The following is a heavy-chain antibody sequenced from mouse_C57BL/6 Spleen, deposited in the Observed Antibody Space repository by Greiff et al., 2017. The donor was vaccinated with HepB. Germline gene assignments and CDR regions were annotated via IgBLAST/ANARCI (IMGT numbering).Heavy chain of an antibody. V-gene: IGHV14-4*01. J-gene: IGHJ3*01. D-gene: IGHD2-2*01. CDR2: IDPENGDT. CDR1: GFNIKDDY. CDR3: TGMVTRASWFAY. Sequence: EVQLQQSGAELVRPGASVKLSCTASGFNIKDDYMHWVKQRPEQGLEWIGWIDPENGDTEYASKFQGKATITADTSSNTAYLQLSSLTSEDTAVYYWTGMVTRASWFAYWGQGTLVTVSA.